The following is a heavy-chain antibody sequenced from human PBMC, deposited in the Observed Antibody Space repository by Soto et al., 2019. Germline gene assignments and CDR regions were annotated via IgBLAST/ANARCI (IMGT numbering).Heavy chain of an antibody. Sequence: QVPLVQSGAEVKKPGASMKVSCKASGFTFTSYGISWVRQAPGQGLEWMGWVSAYNGNTHYAQKLQGRVTMTTDTSTTTAYMEVRCLRPDDTDVYYCSRGGSSWQPREDYWGQGTLVTVSS. V-gene: IGHV1-18*01. CDR2: VSAYNGNT. CDR1: GFTFTSYG. J-gene: IGHJ4*02. CDR3: SRGGSSWQPREDY. D-gene: IGHD6-13*01.